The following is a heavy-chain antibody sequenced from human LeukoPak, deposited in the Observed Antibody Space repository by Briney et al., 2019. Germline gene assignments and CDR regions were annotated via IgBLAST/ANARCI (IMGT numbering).Heavy chain of an antibody. V-gene: IGHV5-10-1*01. J-gene: IGHJ1*01. CDR2: IDPSDSYT. D-gene: IGHD6-19*01. Sequence: GESLKISCKGSGYSFTSYWISWVRQMPGKGLEWMGRIDPSDSYTNYSPSFQGHVTISADKSISTAYLQWSSLKASDTAMYYCARHEAIAVAGTMDFQHWGQGTLVTVSS. CDR3: ARHEAIAVAGTMDFQH. CDR1: GYSFTSYW.